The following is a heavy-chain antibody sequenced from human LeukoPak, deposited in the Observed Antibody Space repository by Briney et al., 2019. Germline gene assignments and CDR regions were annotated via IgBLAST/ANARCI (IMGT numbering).Heavy chain of an antibody. Sequence: ASVKVSCKASGYTFTSYGISWVRQAPGQGLEWMGWISAYNGNTNYAQKLQGRVTMTTDTSTSTAYMELRSLRSDDTAVYYCARARLLPAATDFDYWGQGTLVTVSS. J-gene: IGHJ4*02. V-gene: IGHV1-18*01. CDR2: ISAYNGNT. CDR1: GYTFTSYG. D-gene: IGHD2-2*01. CDR3: ARARLLPAATDFDY.